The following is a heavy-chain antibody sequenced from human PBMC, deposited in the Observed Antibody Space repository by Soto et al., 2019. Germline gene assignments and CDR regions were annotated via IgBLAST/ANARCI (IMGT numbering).Heavy chain of an antibody. CDR3: ARMYSSGSGWFHP. V-gene: IGHV4-31*02. CDR2: FYSSGSI. Sequence: TLSLTCFVSGYFIGAGGYYWSWIRHHPGKGLEWIGSFYSSGSIIYNPSLRSRVSISGDMSTNQFSMSLTPVTAADTARYYCARMYSSGSGWFHPWGQGTLVTVSS. D-gene: IGHD6-19*01. CDR1: GYFIGAGGYY. J-gene: IGHJ5*02.